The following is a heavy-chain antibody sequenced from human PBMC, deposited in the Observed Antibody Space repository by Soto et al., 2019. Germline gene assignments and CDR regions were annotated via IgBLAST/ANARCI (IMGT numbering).Heavy chain of an antibody. CDR3: TRLISAAQDY. Sequence: PVGSLRLSCAASGFVFKDSSIHWVRQASGKGLEWVGRIRDRAYNYATAYAASVEGRFTISRDDSDNTAYLHMSSLKTEDTAIYYCTRLISAAQDYWGQGTLVTVSS. D-gene: IGHD3-10*01. CDR2: IRDRAYNYAT. V-gene: IGHV3-73*01. CDR1: GFVFKDSS. J-gene: IGHJ4*02.